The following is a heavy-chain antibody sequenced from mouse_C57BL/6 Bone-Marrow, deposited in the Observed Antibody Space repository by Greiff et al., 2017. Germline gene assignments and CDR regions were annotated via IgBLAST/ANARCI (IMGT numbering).Heavy chain of an antibody. CDR2: IHPSDSDT. CDR1: GYTFTSYW. Sequence: QVQLQQPGAELVKPGASVKVSCKASGYTFTSYWMHWVKQRPGQGLEWIGRIHPSDSDTNYNQKFKGKATLTVDKSSSTAYMQLSSLTSEDAAVYYWAIDYEKVWFAYWGQGTLVTVSA. D-gene: IGHD1-1*01. CDR3: AIDYEKVWFAY. V-gene: IGHV1-74*01. J-gene: IGHJ3*01.